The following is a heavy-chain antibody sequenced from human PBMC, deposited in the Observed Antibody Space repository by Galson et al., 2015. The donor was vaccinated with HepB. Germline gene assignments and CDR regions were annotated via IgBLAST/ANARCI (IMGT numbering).Heavy chain of an antibody. CDR3: GRERGEFWFGDYGIDV. V-gene: IGHV3-66*01. CDR1: GFTVSSSY. CDR2: IYTGGST. Sequence: SLRLSCAAPGFTVSSSYMTWVRQAPGKGLEWVSLIYTGGSTYYADSVNGRFIISRDNSKNMVFLEMNSLRAEDSAVYYCGRERGEFWFGDYGIDVWGQGTTVTVSS. D-gene: IGHD3-10*01. J-gene: IGHJ6*02.